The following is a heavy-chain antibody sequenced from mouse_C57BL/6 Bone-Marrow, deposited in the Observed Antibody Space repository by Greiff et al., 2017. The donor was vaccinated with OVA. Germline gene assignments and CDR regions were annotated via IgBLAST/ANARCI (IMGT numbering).Heavy chain of an antibody. V-gene: IGHV1-15*01. Sequence: QVQLQQSGAELVRPGASVTLSCKASGYTFTDYEMHWVKQTPVHGLEWIGAIDPETGGTAYNQKFKGKAILTAAKSSSTAYMELRSLTSEDSALYNSTRGSSDYYAMGSRGHETSVTASS. J-gene: IGHJ4*01. CDR3: TRGSSDYYAMGS. CDR2: IDPETGGT. D-gene: IGHD2-10*02. CDR1: GYTFTDYE.